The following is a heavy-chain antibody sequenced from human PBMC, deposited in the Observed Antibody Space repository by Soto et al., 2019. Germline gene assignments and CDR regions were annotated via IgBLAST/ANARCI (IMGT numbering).Heavy chain of an antibody. J-gene: IGHJ4*02. Sequence: PGGSLRLSCAASGFTVSDYSMSWIRQAPGKGLEWVAYIDTSTYTNYVQSVKGRFTISRDDAKNTLYLQMNSLRAEDTAVYYCAREYNWNDGIDYWGQGTLVTVSS. CDR3: AREYNWNDGIDY. CDR1: GFTVSDYS. D-gene: IGHD1-1*01. CDR2: IDTSTYT. V-gene: IGHV3-11*06.